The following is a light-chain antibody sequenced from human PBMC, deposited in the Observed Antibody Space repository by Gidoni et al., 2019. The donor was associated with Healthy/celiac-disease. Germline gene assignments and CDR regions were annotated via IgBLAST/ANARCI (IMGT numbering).Light chain of an antibody. CDR2: AAS. CDR3: QQSYSTPFT. J-gene: IGKJ3*01. V-gene: IGKV1-39*01. CDR1: QSISSY. Sequence: DIQMTQSPSSLSASVGDRVTIPCRASQSISSYLNWYQQKPGKAPKLLIYAASSLQSGVPSRFSGSGSGTDFTLTISSLQPEDFATYYCQQSYSTPFTCGPGTKVEIK.